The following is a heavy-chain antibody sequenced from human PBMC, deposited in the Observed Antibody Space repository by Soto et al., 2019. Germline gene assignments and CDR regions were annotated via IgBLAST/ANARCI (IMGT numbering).Heavy chain of an antibody. Sequence: GGSLRLSCAASGFAFRSYNMNWVRQAPGKGLEWVASISSGSSNIYSAASMKGRFTISRDNAKNSLYLQMDSLRAEDSAVYYCASATVVTATFDFWGQGTLVTVSS. D-gene: IGHD2-21*02. CDR2: ISSGSSNI. V-gene: IGHV3-21*01. CDR1: GFAFRSYN. CDR3: ASATVVTATFDF. J-gene: IGHJ4*02.